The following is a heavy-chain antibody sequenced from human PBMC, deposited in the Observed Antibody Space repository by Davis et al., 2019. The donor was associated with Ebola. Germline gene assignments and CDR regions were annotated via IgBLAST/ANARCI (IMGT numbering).Heavy chain of an antibody. D-gene: IGHD6-13*01. CDR1: GFTFSSYA. Sequence: PGGSLRLSCAASGFTFSSYAMHWVRQAPGKGLEWVAVISYDGSNKYFADSVKGRFTISRDNSKNTLYLQMNSLRAEDTAVYYCAKHSSSDAFDIWGQGTMVTVSS. J-gene: IGHJ3*02. CDR3: AKHSSSDAFDI. V-gene: IGHV3-30*18. CDR2: ISYDGSNK.